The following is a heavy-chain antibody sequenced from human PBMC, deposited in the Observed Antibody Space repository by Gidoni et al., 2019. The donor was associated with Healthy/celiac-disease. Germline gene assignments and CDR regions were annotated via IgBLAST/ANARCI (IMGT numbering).Heavy chain of an antibody. Sequence: QVQLVESGGGVVQPGRSLRLSWAASGFTFSSYGMHWVRQAPGKGLEWVAVISYDGSNKYYADSVKGRFTISRDKSKNTLYLQMNSLRAEDTAVYYCAKDSGAFDIWGQGTMVTVSS. V-gene: IGHV3-30*18. CDR2: ISYDGSNK. CDR3: AKDSGAFDI. CDR1: GFTFSSYG. J-gene: IGHJ3*02.